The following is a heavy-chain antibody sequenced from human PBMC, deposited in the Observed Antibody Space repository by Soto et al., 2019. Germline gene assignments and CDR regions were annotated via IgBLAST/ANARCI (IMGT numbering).Heavy chain of an antibody. J-gene: IGHJ6*02. CDR1: GDSVSSNSAA. CDR3: ARDTAGTGGXYYYYYGMDV. CDR2: TYYRSKWYN. D-gene: IGHD6-19*01. Sequence: QVQLQQSGPGLVKPSQTLSLTCAISGDSVSSNSAAWNWIRQSPSRGLEWLGRTYYRSKWYNDYAVSGKSRITINPDTSKNQFSLQLNSVTPEDTAVYYCARDTAGTGGXYYYYYGMDVWGQGTTVTVSS. V-gene: IGHV6-1*01.